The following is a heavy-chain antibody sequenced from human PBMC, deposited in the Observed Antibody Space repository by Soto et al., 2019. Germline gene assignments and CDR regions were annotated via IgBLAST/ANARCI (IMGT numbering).Heavy chain of an antibody. V-gene: IGHV1-3*01. Sequence: ASVKVSCKASGYTFTSFTMHWVRQAPGQRLEWMGWINPGNGNTEYSQKFQGRVTIARDTSASTVYMDLSSLKSEDTAVYYRARGSYSNSFGPGVFWGQGTLVTV. J-gene: IGHJ4*02. CDR3: ARGSYSNSFGPGVF. CDR2: INPGNGNT. CDR1: GYTFTSFT. D-gene: IGHD6-6*01.